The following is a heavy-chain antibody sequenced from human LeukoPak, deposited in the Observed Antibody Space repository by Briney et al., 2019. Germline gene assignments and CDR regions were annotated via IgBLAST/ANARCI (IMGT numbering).Heavy chain of an antibody. CDR1: GFTFSSYS. CDR2: ISSSSDYI. Sequence: GGSLRLSCAASGFTFSSYSINWVRQAPGKGLEWVSSISSSSDYIYYADSVKGRFTISRDNAKKSLYLQMNSLRAEDTAVYNCARDDPYTYGGDFDYWGQGTLVTVSS. V-gene: IGHV3-21*01. CDR3: ARDDPYTYGGDFDY. J-gene: IGHJ4*02. D-gene: IGHD4-23*01.